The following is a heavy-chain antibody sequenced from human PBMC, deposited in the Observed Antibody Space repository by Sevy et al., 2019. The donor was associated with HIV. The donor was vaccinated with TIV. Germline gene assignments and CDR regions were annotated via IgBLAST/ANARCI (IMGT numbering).Heavy chain of an antibody. J-gene: IGHJ6*02. CDR3: ARDHGKDGDLGDYYYYAMDV. CDR1: GFTFSDYY. Sequence: GGSLRLSCAASGFTFSDYYMSWIRQAPGKGLEWLSYISGSDSTIYYADSVKGRFTISRDNSKNSLYLQMNSLRAEDTAVYYCARDHGKDGDLGDYYYYAMDVWGQGTTVTVSS. CDR2: ISGSDSTI. V-gene: IGHV3-11*01. D-gene: IGHD4-17*01.